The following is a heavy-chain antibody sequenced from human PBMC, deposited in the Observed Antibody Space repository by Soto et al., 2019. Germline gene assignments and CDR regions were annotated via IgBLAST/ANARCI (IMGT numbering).Heavy chain of an antibody. V-gene: IGHV4-39*01. CDR1: GGSISSSSYY. D-gene: IGHD3-22*01. CDR3: ARLANYYDSSGYYGGYFDY. Sequence: QLQESGPGLVKPSETLSLTCTVSGGSISSSSYYWGWIRQPPGKGLEWIGSIYYSGSTYYNPSLKSRVTISVDTSKNQFSLKLSSVTAADTAVYYCARLANYYDSSGYYGGYFDYWGQGTLVTVSS. CDR2: IYYSGST. J-gene: IGHJ4*02.